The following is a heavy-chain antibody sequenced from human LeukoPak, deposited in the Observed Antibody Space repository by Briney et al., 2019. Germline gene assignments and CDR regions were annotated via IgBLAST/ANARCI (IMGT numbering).Heavy chain of an antibody. J-gene: IGHJ5*02. D-gene: IGHD2-2*01. CDR1: GGSISSGGYY. CDR2: IYYSGST. Sequence: SQTLSLTCTVSGGSISSGGYYWSWIRQHPGKGLEWIGYIYYSGSTYYNPSLKSRVTISIDTSKNQFSLKLSSVTAADTAVYYCARKRAKFTINIVVVPAAELNWFDPWGQGTLVTVSS. CDR3: ARKRAKFTINIVVVPAAELNWFDP. V-gene: IGHV4-31*03.